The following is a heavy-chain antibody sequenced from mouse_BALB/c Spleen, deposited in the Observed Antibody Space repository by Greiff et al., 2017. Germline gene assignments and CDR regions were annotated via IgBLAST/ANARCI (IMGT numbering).Heavy chain of an antibody. CDR2: INPYNDGT. Sequence: VQLQQSGPELVKPGASVKMSCKASGYTFTSYVMHWVKQKPGQGLEWIGYINPYNDGTKYNEKFKGKATLTSDKSSSTAYMELSSLTSEDSAVYYWAPYYYGSSSAGFADWGQGTLVTVSA. J-gene: IGHJ3*01. CDR3: APYYYGSSSAGFAD. CDR1: GYTFTSYV. D-gene: IGHD1-1*01. V-gene: IGHV1-14*01.